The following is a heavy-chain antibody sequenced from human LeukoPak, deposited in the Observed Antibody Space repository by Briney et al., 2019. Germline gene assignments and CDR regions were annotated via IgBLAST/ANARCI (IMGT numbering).Heavy chain of an antibody. D-gene: IGHD3-22*01. J-gene: IGHJ4*02. CDR1: GFTFSSYG. CDR2: ISGSGGST. Sequence: GGSLRLSCAASGFTFSSYGMSWVRQAPGKGLEWVSAISGSGGSTYYADSVKGRFTISRDNSKNTLYLQMNSLRAEDTAVYYCARLDSYYDSSGHLPNWGQGTLVTVSS. V-gene: IGHV3-23*01. CDR3: ARLDSYYDSSGHLPN.